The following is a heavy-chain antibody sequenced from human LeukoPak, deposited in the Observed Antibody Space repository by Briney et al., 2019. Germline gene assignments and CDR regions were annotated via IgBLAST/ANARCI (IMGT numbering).Heavy chain of an antibody. D-gene: IGHD3-16*02. CDR2: INHSGST. V-gene: IGHV4-34*01. CDR3: ARYYDYVWGGYRSGAFDI. CDR1: GGSFSGYY. Sequence: SETLSLTCAVYGGSFSGYYWSWIRQPPGKGLEWIGEINHSGSTNYNPSLKSRVTISVDTSKNQFSLKLSSVTAADTAVYYCARYYDYVWGGYRSGAFDIWCQGTMVTVSS. J-gene: IGHJ3*02.